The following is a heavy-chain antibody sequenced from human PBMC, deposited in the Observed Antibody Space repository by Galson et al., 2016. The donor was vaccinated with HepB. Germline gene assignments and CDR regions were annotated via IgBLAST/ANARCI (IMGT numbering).Heavy chain of an antibody. CDR1: GFHFRTYA. CDR3: ARDRGAAWVQVFLDF. CDR2: ISHDGNIK. D-gene: IGHD3-3*01. Sequence: SLRLSCAASGFHFRTYAMHWVRQAPGKGLVWVALISHDGNIKSYISSAKGRFSISRDNSKNTVHLQMNSLRAEDTGVYYRARDRGAAWVQVFLDFWGHGTVVTVSS. V-gene: IGHV3-30*04. J-gene: IGHJ4*01.